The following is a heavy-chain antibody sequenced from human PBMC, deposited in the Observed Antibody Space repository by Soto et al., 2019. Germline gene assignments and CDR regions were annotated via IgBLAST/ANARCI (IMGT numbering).Heavy chain of an antibody. Sequence: GGSLRLSCAASGFTFSSYAMHWVRQAPGKGLEWVAVISYDGSNKYYADSVKGRFTISRDNSKNTLYLQMNSLRAEDTAVYYCARDPYSSSLLFGLFDPWGQGTLVTVSS. V-gene: IGHV3-30-3*01. CDR1: GFTFSSYA. D-gene: IGHD6-6*01. CDR2: ISYDGSNK. CDR3: ARDPYSSSLLFGLFDP. J-gene: IGHJ5*02.